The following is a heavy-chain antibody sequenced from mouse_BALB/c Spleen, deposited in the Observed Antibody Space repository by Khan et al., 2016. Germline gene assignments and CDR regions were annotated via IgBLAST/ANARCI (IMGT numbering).Heavy chain of an antibody. CDR2: ITSSGST. CDR1: GYSITSDYA. V-gene: IGHV3-2*02. D-gene: IGHD1-1*01. Sequence: EVQLQESGPGLVKPSQSLSLTCTVTGYSITSDYAWNWIRQLPGNRLEWLGYITSSGSTTYNPSLKSRISITPDTSQNQFFLQLKSVTTEDAAACYCARSNDGISYFDVWGAGTTVTVSS. J-gene: IGHJ1*01. CDR3: ARSNDGISYFDV.